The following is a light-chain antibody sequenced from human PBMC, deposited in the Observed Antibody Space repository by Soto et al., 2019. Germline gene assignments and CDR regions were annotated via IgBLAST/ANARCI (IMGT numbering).Light chain of an antibody. CDR1: QGISSY. V-gene: IGKV1-12*01. CDR2: AAS. J-gene: IGKJ3*01. CDR3: QQANSFPRT. Sequence: DIQMTQSPSSVSASVGDRVTITCRASQGISSYLAWYQQRPESAPKLLIYAASSLQSGVPSRFSGSGSGTDFTLTITSLQPEDFATYYCQQANSFPRTFGPG.